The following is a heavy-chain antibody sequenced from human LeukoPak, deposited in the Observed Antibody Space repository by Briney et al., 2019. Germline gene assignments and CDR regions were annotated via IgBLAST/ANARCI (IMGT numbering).Heavy chain of an antibody. Sequence: GESLKISCKGSGYSFTSYWSGWVRQLPGKGLEWMGIIYPGDSDTRYGPSFQGQVTISADKSISTAYLQWSSLKASDTAMYYCARTSPYYYDSSGYYAFSALDYWGQGTLVTVSS. CDR3: ARTSPYYYDSSGYYAFSALDY. J-gene: IGHJ4*02. V-gene: IGHV5-51*03. CDR1: GYSFTSYW. CDR2: IYPGDSDT. D-gene: IGHD3-22*01.